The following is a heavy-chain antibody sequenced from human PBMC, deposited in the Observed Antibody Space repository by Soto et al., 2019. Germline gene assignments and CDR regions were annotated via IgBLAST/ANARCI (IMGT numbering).Heavy chain of an antibody. Sequence: ASVKVSCKASGYTFTSYAMHWVRQAPGQRLEWMGWINAGNGNTKYSQKFQGRVTITRDTSASTAYMELSSLRSEDTAVYYCARTRITIFGVVIKGSWFDPWGQGTLVTVSS. J-gene: IGHJ5*02. V-gene: IGHV1-3*01. CDR1: GYTFTSYA. D-gene: IGHD3-3*01. CDR2: INAGNGNT. CDR3: ARTRITIFGVVIKGSWFDP.